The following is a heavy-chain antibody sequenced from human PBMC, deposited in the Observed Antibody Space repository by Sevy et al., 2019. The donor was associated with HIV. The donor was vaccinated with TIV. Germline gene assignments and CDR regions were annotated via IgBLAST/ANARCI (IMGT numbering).Heavy chain of an antibody. CDR1: GFSFSYYP. Sequence: GGSLRLSCAASGFSFSYYPMHWVRQAPGKGLEWVALISYDGVNQYYAASVKGRFTVSRVNSKNTLYMEMNNLRPEDTAVYYCARVVGRGENLIYAYLDYWGQGTLVTVSS. V-gene: IGHV3-30*01. CDR3: ARVVGRGENLIYAYLDY. CDR2: ISYDGVNQ. D-gene: IGHD2-15*01. J-gene: IGHJ4*02.